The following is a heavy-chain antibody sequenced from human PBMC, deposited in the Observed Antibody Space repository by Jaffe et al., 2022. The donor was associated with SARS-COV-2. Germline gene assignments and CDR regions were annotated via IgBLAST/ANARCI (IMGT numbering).Heavy chain of an antibody. CDR1: GFTLTDYA. Sequence: EVQLLESGGGLVQPGGSLRLSCAASGFTLTDYAMSWVRQAPGKGLEWVSCISGSGAGTWYADSVQGRFAISRDTSKGTVFLQMNSLRVEDTAVYYCARHHWDRVPHHASGGREWGQGTLVTVSS. CDR2: ISGSGAGT. J-gene: IGHJ4*02. CDR3: ARHHWDRVPHHASGGRE. D-gene: IGHD1-26*01. V-gene: IGHV3-23*01.